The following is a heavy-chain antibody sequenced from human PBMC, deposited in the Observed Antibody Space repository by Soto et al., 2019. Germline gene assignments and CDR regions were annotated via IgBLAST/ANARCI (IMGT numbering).Heavy chain of an antibody. CDR1: GFTFSSYA. CDR2: ISGSGGST. V-gene: IGHV3-23*01. D-gene: IGHD3-10*01. CDR3: AKDPTVSILWFGELFDPPRWFDP. Sequence: EVQLLESGGGLVQPGGSLRLSCAASGFTFSSYAMSWVRQAPGKGLEWVSAISGSGGSTYYADSVKGRFTISRDNSKNTLYLQMNSLRAEDTAVYYCAKDPTVSILWFGELFDPPRWFDPWGQGTLVTVSS. J-gene: IGHJ5*02.